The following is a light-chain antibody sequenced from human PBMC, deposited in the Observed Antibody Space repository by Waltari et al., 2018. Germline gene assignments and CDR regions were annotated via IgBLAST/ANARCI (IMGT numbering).Light chain of an antibody. Sequence: LLLTQSPGTLSSSPGERVILSCRASQSVSSNYLAWYQQKPGQAPRLLIYDASNRATGIADRCSGSGSGTDFTLTISRLEPEDVAVYYCQQYGRSPWTFGQGTKVEIK. CDR3: QQYGRSPWT. J-gene: IGKJ1*01. CDR2: DAS. V-gene: IGKV3-20*01. CDR1: QSVSSNY.